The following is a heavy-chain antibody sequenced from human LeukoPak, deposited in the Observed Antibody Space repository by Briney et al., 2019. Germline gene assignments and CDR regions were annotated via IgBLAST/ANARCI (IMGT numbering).Heavy chain of an antibody. V-gene: IGHV4-59*12. CDR2: IYYSGST. CDR1: GGSISSYY. J-gene: IGHJ1*01. CDR3: ARVSQAAEYFQH. Sequence: SETLSLTCTVSGGSISSYYWSWIRQPPGKGLEWIGYIYYSGSTNYNPSLKSRVTISVDTSKNQFSLKLSSVTAADTAVYYCARVSQAAEYFQHWGQGTLVTVSS.